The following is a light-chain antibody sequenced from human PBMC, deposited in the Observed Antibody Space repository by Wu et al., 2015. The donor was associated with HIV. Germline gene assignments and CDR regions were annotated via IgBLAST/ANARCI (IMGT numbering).Light chain of an antibody. Sequence: EIVLTQSPGTLSLAPGERATLSCRASQSVSSTYLVWYQQKPGQAPRLLIYGASSRATGIPDRFSGSGSGTDFSLTISRLEPEDVAVYYCQYNSGSTTTF. CDR1: QSVSSTY. CDR3: QYNSGSTTT. CDR2: GAS. J-gene: IGKJ5*01. V-gene: IGKV3-20*01.